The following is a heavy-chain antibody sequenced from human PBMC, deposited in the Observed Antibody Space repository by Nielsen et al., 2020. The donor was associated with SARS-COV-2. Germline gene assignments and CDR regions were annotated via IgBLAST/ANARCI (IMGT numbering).Heavy chain of an antibody. CDR1: GYTFTSYY. CDR3: ARENYGGNSGHYYYGMDV. D-gene: IGHD4-23*01. J-gene: IGHJ6*02. V-gene: IGHV1-2*04. Sequence: ASVKVSCKASGYTFTSYYMHWVRQAPGQGLEWMGIINPSGGSTSYAQKFQGWVTMTRDTSISTAYMELSRLRSDDTAVYYCARENYGGNSGHYYYGMDVWGQGTTVTVSS. CDR2: INPSGGST.